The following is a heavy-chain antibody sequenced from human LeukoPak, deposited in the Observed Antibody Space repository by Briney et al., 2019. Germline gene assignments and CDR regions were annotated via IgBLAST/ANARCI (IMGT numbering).Heavy chain of an antibody. D-gene: IGHD4-23*01. J-gene: IGHJ4*02. CDR3: AREVPMTTVAHPLGPFDY. V-gene: IGHV4-31*03. CDR2: IYYSGST. Sequence: SQTLSLTCTVSGGSISSGGYYWSWIRQHPGKGLEWIGYIYYSGSTYYYPSLKSRVTISVDTSKNQFSLKLSSVTAADTAVYYCAREVPMTTVAHPLGPFDYWGQGTLVTVSS. CDR1: GGSISSGGYY.